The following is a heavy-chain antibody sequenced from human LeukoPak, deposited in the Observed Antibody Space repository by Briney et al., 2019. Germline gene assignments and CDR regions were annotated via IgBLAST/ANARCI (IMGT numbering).Heavy chain of an antibody. V-gene: IGHV4-4*07. J-gene: IGHJ4*02. CDR1: GGFISNYY. Sequence: SETLSLTCTVSGGFISNYYWGWIRQPAGKGLEWIGRINTSGSTNYNPSLKSRVTMSADTSKNQFSLQLSSVTATDTAVYYCARGRAVAEYWGQGTLVTVSS. D-gene: IGHD6-19*01. CDR3: ARGRAVAEY. CDR2: INTSGST.